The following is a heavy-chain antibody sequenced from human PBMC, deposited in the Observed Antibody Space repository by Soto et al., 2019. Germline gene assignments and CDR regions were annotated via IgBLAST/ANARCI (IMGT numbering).Heavy chain of an antibody. CDR2: ISGSGGST. CDR3: AKLSNQYYYYGMDV. CDR1: GFTFSSYA. Sequence: EVQLLESGGGLVQPGGSLRLSCAASGFTFSSYAMSWVRQAPGKGLEWVSAISGSGGSTYYADSVKGRFTISRDNSKNTMYLQMHSLRAAATAVYYCAKLSNQYYYYGMDVWGHGTTVTVSS. J-gene: IGHJ6*01. V-gene: IGHV3-23*01.